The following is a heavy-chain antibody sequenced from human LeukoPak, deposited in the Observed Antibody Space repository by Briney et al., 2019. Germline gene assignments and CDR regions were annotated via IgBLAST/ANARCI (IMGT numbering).Heavy chain of an antibody. CDR2: IIPIFGTA. V-gene: IGHV1-69*05. CDR3: ARGVVVVQGPRAFDI. D-gene: IGHD2-2*01. Sequence: GASVKVSCKASGYTFTSYGISWVRQAPGQGLEWMGGIIPIFGTANYAQKFQGRVTITTDESTSTAYMELSSLRSEDTAVYYCARGVVVVQGPRAFDIWGHGTMVTVSS. CDR1: GYTFTSYG. J-gene: IGHJ3*02.